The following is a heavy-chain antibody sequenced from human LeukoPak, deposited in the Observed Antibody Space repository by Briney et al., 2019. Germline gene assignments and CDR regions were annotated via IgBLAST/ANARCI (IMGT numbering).Heavy chain of an antibody. J-gene: IGHJ4*02. CDR2: IDTKTGNP. D-gene: IGHD3-22*01. CDR3: AIHPSDSSGYFSY. Sequence: EASVKVSCKASGYTFTNYGMNWVRQAPGQGLEYMGWIDTKTGNPTYAQGFTGRFVFSLDTSVSTAYLQISSLKVEDTAVYYCAIHPSDSSGYFSYWGQGALVTVSS. CDR1: GYTFTNYG. V-gene: IGHV7-4-1*02.